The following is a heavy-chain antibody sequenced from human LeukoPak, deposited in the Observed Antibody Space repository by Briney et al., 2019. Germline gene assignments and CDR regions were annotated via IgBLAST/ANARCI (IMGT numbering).Heavy chain of an antibody. CDR3: ARVDYGSGALDY. D-gene: IGHD3-10*01. V-gene: IGHV3-74*01. J-gene: IGHJ4*02. CDR2: INSDGGST. CDR1: GFTFSSYW. Sequence: GGSLRLSCAASGFTFSSYWMPWVRQAPGKGLVWVSRINSDGGSTSYADSVKGRFTISRDNAKNTLYLQMNSLRAEDTAVYYCARVDYGSGALDYWGQGTLVTVSS.